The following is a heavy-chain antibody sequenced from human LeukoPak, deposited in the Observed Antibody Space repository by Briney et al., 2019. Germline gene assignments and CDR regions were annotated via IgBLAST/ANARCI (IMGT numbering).Heavy chain of an antibody. V-gene: IGHV3-43D*03. CDR2: ISWDSGNT. CDR3: AKGPGAAVGKRYIQH. CDR1: GFTFSSYS. Sequence: QPGGSLRLSCAASGFTFSSYSMNWVRQAPGKGLEWVSLISWDSGNTYYADSVKGRFTISRDNSKNSLSLQMNSLRAEDTALYYCAKGPGAAVGKRYIQHWGQGTLVTVSS. J-gene: IGHJ1*01. D-gene: IGHD6-13*01.